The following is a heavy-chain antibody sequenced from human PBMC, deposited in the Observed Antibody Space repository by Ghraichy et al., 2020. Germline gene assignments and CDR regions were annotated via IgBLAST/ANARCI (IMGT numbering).Heavy chain of an antibody. CDR3: ARHSKIIFWGVLDV. J-gene: IGHJ6*02. V-gene: IGHV4-59*08. CDR1: GDSIRNYY. Sequence: SETLSLTCTVSGDSIRNYYWSWVRQPPGKGLEWIGYVNHTGTNSFSPSLNSRLTISADTSKNQVSLILRSVTAADTAVYYCARHSKIIFWGVLDVWGQGTTVTVSS. CDR2: VNHTGTN. D-gene: IGHD3-10*01.